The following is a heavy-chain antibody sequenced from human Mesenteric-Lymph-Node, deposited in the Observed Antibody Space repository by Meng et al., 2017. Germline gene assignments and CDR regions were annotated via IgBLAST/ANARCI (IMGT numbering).Heavy chain of an antibody. D-gene: IGHD3-22*01. Sequence: QVQLVESGGGVVQPGRSLRLSCAASGFTFSSYGMRWVRQAPGKGLEWVAVIWYDGSNKNYADSVKGRFTISRDNSKNTLYLQMNSLRAEDTAVYYCARQGNYDSIGSLDYWGQGTLVTVSS. J-gene: IGHJ4*02. CDR1: GFTFSSYG. CDR3: ARQGNYDSIGSLDY. CDR2: IWYDGSNK. V-gene: IGHV3-33*01.